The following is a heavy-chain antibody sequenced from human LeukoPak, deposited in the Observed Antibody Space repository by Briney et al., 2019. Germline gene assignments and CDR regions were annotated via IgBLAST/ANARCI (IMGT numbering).Heavy chain of an antibody. CDR3: ARNYLYYYKAEYFQH. CDR2: INHSGST. V-gene: IGHV4-34*01. D-gene: IGHD3-10*01. Sequence: PSETLSLTCAVYGGSFSGYYWSWIRQPRGKGLEWIGVINHSGSTNYNPSLKSRVTISVDTSKNQFSLKLSSVTAADTAVYYCARNYLYYYKAEYFQHWGQGTLVTVSS. CDR1: GGSFSGYY. J-gene: IGHJ1*01.